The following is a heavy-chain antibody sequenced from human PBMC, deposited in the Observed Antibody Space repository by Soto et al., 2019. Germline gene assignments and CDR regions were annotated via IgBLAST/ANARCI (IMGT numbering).Heavy chain of an antibody. CDR1: GFFFTDYF. CDR2: ISPSGDVT. Sequence: QVQLAESGGGLVKSGGSLTLSCSTSGFFFTDYFMSWIRQAPGKGLEWVSYISPSGDVTHYADSVKGRFTISRDNTKNSLFLQMNSLRDDDTAVYYCARDRDAYCSKGVCSGPYFDYWGRGTLVTVSS. J-gene: IGHJ4*02. V-gene: IGHV3-11*04. D-gene: IGHD2-8*01. CDR3: ARDRDAYCSKGVCSGPYFDY.